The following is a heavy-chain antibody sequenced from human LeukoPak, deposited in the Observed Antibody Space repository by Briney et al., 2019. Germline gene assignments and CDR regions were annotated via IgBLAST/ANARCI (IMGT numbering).Heavy chain of an antibody. D-gene: IGHD6-13*01. CDR1: GGTFSSYA. V-gene: IGHV1-69*13. J-gene: IGHJ3*02. Sequence: ASVKVSCKASGGTFSSYAISWVRQAPGQGLEWMGGIIPIFGIANYAQKFQGRATITADESTSTAYMELSSLRSEDTAVYYCARVRGIAAAGGAYDAFDIWGQGTMVTVSS. CDR3: ARVRGIAAAGGAYDAFDI. CDR2: IIPIFGIA.